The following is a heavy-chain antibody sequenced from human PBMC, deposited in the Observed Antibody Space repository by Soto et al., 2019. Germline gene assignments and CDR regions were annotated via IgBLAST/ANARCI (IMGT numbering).Heavy chain of an antibody. CDR3: ARPGPNYVDFSDL. V-gene: IGHV3-11*01. D-gene: IGHD3-9*01. CDR1: GFTFSDHY. CDR2: ISASGKTI. J-gene: IGHJ5*02. Sequence: QVQLVESGGGLVKPGGSLRLSCAASGFTFSDHYMSWIRQTPGKGLEWVSYISASGKTIYYADSVKGRFTISRDNAKNSLDLQMNRLRVEDTAVYYCARPGPNYVDFSDLWGQGALVTVSS.